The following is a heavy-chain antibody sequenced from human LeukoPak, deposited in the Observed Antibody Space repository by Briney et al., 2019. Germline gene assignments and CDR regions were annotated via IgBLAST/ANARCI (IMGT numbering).Heavy chain of an antibody. J-gene: IGHJ1*01. CDR1: GFTFKNCA. Sequence: GGSLRLSCVVSGFTFKNCAMSWVRQAPGKGLEWVSSISDSGGSTYYADSVRGRFTISRDNSKNTLYLQMNSLRAEDTAVYYCAKDPARDYGSTEYFQHWGQGTLVTVSS. CDR2: ISDSGGST. V-gene: IGHV3-23*01. CDR3: AKDPARDYGSTEYFQH. D-gene: IGHD4-17*01.